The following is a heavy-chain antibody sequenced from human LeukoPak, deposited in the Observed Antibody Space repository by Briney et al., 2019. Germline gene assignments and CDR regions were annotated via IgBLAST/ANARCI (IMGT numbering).Heavy chain of an antibody. CDR2: IIPIFGTA. CDR3: ARGYYYGSGSYYNPFDY. CDR1: GGTFSSYA. D-gene: IGHD3-10*01. J-gene: IGHJ4*02. V-gene: IGHV1-69*13. Sequence: SVKVSCKASGGTFSSYAISWVRQAPGQGLEWMGGIIPIFGTANYAQKFQGRVTITADESTSTAYMELSSLRSEDTAVYYCARGYYYGSGSYYNPFDYWGQGTLVTVSS.